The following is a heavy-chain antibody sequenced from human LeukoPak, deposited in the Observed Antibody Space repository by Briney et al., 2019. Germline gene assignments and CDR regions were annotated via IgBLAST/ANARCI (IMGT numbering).Heavy chain of an antibody. J-gene: IGHJ3*02. D-gene: IGHD2-2*01. V-gene: IGHV3-53*01. CDR1: GFTVSSNY. CDR3: ARLYCSSTSCSDGAFDI. CDR2: IYGGGST. Sequence: GGSLRLSCAASGFTVSSNYMSWVRQAPGKGLEWVSVIYGGGSTYYADSVKGRFTISRDNSKNTLYLQMNSLRAEDTAVYYCARLYCSSTSCSDGAFDIWGQGTMVTVSS.